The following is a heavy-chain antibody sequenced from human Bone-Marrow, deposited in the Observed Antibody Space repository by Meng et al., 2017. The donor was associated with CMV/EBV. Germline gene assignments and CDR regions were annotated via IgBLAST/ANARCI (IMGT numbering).Heavy chain of an antibody. CDR3: VRSSGWSLFDY. J-gene: IGHJ4*02. Sequence: QLRLWQSGAGVKEPGASVKVSCKTSGYTFSDYYMHWVRQAPGQGLEWMGWIRSDGSATNYAQKFRGRVTMTRDASVSTAYMELSGLTSDDTAVYFCVRSSGWSLFDYWGPGALVTVSS. D-gene: IGHD6-19*01. V-gene: IGHV1-2*02. CDR2: IRSDGSAT. CDR1: GYTFSDYY.